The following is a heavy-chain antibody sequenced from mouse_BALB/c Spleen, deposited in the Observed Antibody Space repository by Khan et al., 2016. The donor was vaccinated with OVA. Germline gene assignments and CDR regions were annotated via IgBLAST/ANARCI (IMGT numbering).Heavy chain of an antibody. V-gene: IGHV3-2*02. CDR3: VRGMSY. Sequence: EVQLQESGPGLVKPSQSLSLTCTVTGYSITSDYAWNWIRQFPGNRLEWMGYINYSGSTSKKPSLKSRMSISRDTSKNQIFLQLNSVTTEDTATXYCVRGMSYWGQGTLVTVSA. J-gene: IGHJ3*01. CDR2: INYSGST. CDR1: GYSITSDYA.